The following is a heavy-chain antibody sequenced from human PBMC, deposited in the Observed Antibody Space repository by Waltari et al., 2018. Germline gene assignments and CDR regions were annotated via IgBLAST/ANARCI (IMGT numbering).Heavy chain of an antibody. Sequence: QVQLQESGPGLVKPSQTLSLICTVSGASVSSGGYSWSWTRQPAGKGREWIGLVYTSGSPKYHPSLTSRVTISVDTSKNQFSLKLSSVTAADTAIYYCARDLTGRAWFDPWGQGTLVTVSS. V-gene: IGHV4-61*02. CDR3: ARDLTGRAWFDP. CDR1: GASVSSGGYS. D-gene: IGHD3-10*01. CDR2: VYTSGSP. J-gene: IGHJ5*02.